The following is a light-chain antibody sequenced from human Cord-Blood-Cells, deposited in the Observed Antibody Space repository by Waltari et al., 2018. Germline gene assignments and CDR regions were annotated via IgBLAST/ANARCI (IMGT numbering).Light chain of an antibody. CDR1: PSVSSSY. CDR3: QQYGSSPT. J-gene: IGKJ4*01. V-gene: IGKV3-20*01. Sequence: EIVLTQSPGTLSLSPGERATLSCRASPSVSSSYLAWYQQKPGQAPRLLIYGASSRATGIPDRFSGSGSGTDFTLTISRLEPEDFAVYYCQQYGSSPTFGGGTK. CDR2: GAS.